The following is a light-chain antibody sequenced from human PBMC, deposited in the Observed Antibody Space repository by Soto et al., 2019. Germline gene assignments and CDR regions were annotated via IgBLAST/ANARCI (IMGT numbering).Light chain of an antibody. J-gene: IGKJ1*01. Sequence: EIVMTQSPATLSVSPGERATLSCRASQSVSANLAWYRQKPGQAPRLLIYGASTRATRIPARFSGSGSGTEFTLTIGSLQSEDFAVYCCQQYNNWPQTFGQGTKVEIK. CDR3: QQYNNWPQT. CDR1: QSVSAN. CDR2: GAS. V-gene: IGKV3-15*01.